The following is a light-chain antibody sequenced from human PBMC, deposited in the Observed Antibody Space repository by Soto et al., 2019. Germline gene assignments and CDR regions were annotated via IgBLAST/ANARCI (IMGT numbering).Light chain of an antibody. CDR2: RSN. Sequence: QSVLTQPPSASGTPGQRVSISCSGSTSNIGSNYVYWYQQLPGTAPKLLIYRSNQRPSGVPDRFSGSKSGNTASLTVSGLRAEDEADYYCSSYAGSNNFVFGTGTKVTVL. J-gene: IGLJ1*01. CDR1: TSNIGSNY. V-gene: IGLV1-47*01. CDR3: SSYAGSNNFV.